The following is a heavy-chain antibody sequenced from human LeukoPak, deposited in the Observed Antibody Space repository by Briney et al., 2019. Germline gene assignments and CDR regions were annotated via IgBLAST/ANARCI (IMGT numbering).Heavy chain of an antibody. D-gene: IGHD5-18*01. CDR2: INPNSGGT. CDR1: GYTFTGYY. J-gene: IGHJ4*02. V-gene: IGHV1-2*02. CDR3: ARDLGSGHTAPY. Sequence: GASVKVSCKASGYTFTGYYMHWVRQAPGQGLEWMGWINPNSGGTNYAQKFQGRVTMTRNTSISTAYMELSRLRSDDTAVYYCARDLGSGHTAPYWGQGTLVTVSS.